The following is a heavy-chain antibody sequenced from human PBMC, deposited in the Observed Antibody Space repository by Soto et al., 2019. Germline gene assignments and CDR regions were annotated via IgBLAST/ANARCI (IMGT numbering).Heavy chain of an antibody. CDR1: GFTFSSYA. CDR3: AKTYCTSCRRNYYFYGMDV. V-gene: IGHV3-23*01. D-gene: IGHD2-2*01. J-gene: IGHJ6*02. CDR2: ISGSGGST. Sequence: EVQLLESGGGLVQPGGSLRLSCAASGFTFSSYAMTWVRQAPGKGLEWVSTISGSGGSTYYADTVKGRVTISRDNSKNTLYLQMNSLRAEDTAVYYCAKTYCTSCRRNYYFYGMDVWGQGTTVAVSS.